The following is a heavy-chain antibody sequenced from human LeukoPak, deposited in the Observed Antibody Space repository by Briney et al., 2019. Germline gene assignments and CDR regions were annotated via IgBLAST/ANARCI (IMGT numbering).Heavy chain of an antibody. Sequence: ASVKVSCKASGYTFTAYSMHWVRQAPGQGLEWMGWINPNSGGTNYAQKFQGRVTMTRDTSITTAYMELSRLRSDDSAVYYCARDLDYYGSGSFFNIWGQGTMVTVSS. CDR1: GYTFTAYS. J-gene: IGHJ3*02. CDR2: INPNSGGT. D-gene: IGHD3-10*01. V-gene: IGHV1-2*02. CDR3: ARDLDYYGSGSFFNI.